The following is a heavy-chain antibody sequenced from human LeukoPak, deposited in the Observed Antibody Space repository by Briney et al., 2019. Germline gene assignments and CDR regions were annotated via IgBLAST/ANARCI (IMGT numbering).Heavy chain of an antibody. CDR2: ISYDGSNK. V-gene: IGHV3-30*04. CDR3: ARDFRQFSSGWYNWFDP. CDR1: GFTFSSYA. D-gene: IGHD6-19*01. Sequence: PGRSLRLSCAASGFTFSSYAMHWVRQAPGKGLEWVAVISYDGSNKYYADSVKGRFTISRDNSKNTLYLQMNSLRAEDTAVYYCARDFRQFSSGWYNWFDPWGQGTLVTVSS. J-gene: IGHJ5*02.